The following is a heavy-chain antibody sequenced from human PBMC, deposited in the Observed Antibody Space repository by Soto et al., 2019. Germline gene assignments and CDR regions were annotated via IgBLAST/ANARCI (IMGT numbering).Heavy chain of an antibody. CDR1: GFTFSSYG. D-gene: IGHD5-18*01. Sequence: GGSLRLSCAASGFTFSSYGMHWVRQAPGKGLEWVAVIWYDGSNKYYADSVKGRFTISRDNSKNTLYLQMNSLRAEDTAVYYCARDVQLQSFDYWGQGTLVTVSS. J-gene: IGHJ4*02. CDR2: IWYDGSNK. CDR3: ARDVQLQSFDY. V-gene: IGHV3-33*01.